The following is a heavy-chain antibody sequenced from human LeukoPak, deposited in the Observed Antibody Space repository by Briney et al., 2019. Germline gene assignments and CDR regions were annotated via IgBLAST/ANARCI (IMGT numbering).Heavy chain of an antibody. CDR2: IYYSGST. CDR1: GGSISSSSYY. CDR3: ATEREEGMVRGVSYGFDY. Sequence: PSETLSLTCTVSGGSISSSSYYWGWIRQPPGKGLEWIGSIYYSGSTYYNPSLKSRVTISVDTSKNQFSLKLSSVTAADTAVYYCATEREEGMVRGVSYGFDYWGQGTLVTVSS. J-gene: IGHJ4*02. V-gene: IGHV4-39*01. D-gene: IGHD3-10*01.